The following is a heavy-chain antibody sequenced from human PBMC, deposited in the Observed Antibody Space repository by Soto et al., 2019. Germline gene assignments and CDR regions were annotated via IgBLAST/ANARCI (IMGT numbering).Heavy chain of an antibody. CDR3: ARHSDHHYTTRQY. J-gene: IGHJ4*02. Sequence: PSETRSLTCSVAGASISSSSNSWGWIPHPPGKGLEWIGSIYYSGNTYYKPSLESRITISLDTSKNQVSLKVYSVTAADTAVYYCARHSDHHYTTRQYWGQGTLVNISS. CDR2: IYYSGNT. V-gene: IGHV4-39*01. D-gene: IGHD4-4*01. CDR1: GASISSSSNS.